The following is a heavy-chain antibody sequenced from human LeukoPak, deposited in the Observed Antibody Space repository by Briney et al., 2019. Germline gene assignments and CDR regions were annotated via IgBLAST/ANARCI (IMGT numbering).Heavy chain of an antibody. CDR3: VRSLAVDGTRAY. D-gene: IGHD6-19*01. Sequence: ASVKVSCKASGYSFVTSDINWVRQAAGQGLEWMGWMNPLSGNTGYAQKFQGRVTMTRNTSTGTAYMELSSLKSEDTAVYYCVRSLAVDGTRAYWGQGTPVIVSS. CDR2: MNPLSGNT. V-gene: IGHV1-8*01. CDR1: GYSFVTSD. J-gene: IGHJ4*02.